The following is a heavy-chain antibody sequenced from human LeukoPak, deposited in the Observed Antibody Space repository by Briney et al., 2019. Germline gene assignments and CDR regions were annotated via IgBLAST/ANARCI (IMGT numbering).Heavy chain of an antibody. V-gene: IGHV3-48*02. CDR3: AREYHYYDGSGYYF. CDR2: ISGRSSNI. CDR1: GFTFSSYS. J-gene: IGHJ4*02. Sequence: TGGSLRLSRAASGFTFSSYSMNWVRQAPGKGLEWVSYISGRSSNIYYADSVKGRFTISRDNAKNSLYLQMNSLRDEDTAVYYCAREYHYYDGSGYYFWSQGTLVTVSS. D-gene: IGHD3-22*01.